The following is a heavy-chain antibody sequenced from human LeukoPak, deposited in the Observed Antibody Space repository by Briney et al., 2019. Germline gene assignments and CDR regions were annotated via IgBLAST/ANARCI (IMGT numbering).Heavy chain of an antibody. D-gene: IGHD6-13*01. J-gene: IGHJ4*02. Sequence: GGSLRLSCAASGFTFDDYAMHWVRQAPGKGLEWVSGISWNSGSVGYADSVKGRFTISRDNAKNSLYLQMNSLRAEDTALYYCAKARYSSSWYSPFDYWGQGTLVTVCS. CDR1: GFTFDDYA. CDR2: ISWNSGSV. V-gene: IGHV3-9*01. CDR3: AKARYSSSWYSPFDY.